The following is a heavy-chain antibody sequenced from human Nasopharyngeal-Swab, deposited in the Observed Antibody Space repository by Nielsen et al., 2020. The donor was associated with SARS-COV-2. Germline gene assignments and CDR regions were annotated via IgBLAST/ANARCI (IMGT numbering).Heavy chain of an antibody. J-gene: IGHJ6*02. D-gene: IGHD6-6*01. CDR3: AKDGADRPGYSYYGMDV. Sequence: GESLKISYAASGFTFSSYGIHWVRQAPGKGLEWVAVISYDGTNKYYADSVKGRFTISRDNSKNTLYLQMNSLRAEDTAVFYCAKDGADRPGYSYYGMDVWGQGTTVTVSS. CDR1: GFTFSSYG. V-gene: IGHV3-30*18. CDR2: ISYDGTNK.